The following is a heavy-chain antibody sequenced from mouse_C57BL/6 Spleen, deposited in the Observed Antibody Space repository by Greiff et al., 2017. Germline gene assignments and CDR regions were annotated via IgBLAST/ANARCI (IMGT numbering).Heavy chain of an antibody. CDR2: ISSGGSTI. Sequence: VQLKESGGGLVKPGGSLKLSCAASGFTFSDYGMHWVRQAPEKGLEWVAYISSGGSTIYYADTVKGRFTISSDNAKNPLFLQMTSLRSEDTAIYYCARTDGYRFDYWGQGTTLTVSS. CDR1: GFTFSDYG. J-gene: IGHJ2*01. V-gene: IGHV5-17*01. D-gene: IGHD2-3*01. CDR3: ARTDGYRFDY.